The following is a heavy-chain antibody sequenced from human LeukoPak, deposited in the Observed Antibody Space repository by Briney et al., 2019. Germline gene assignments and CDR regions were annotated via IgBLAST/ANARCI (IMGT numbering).Heavy chain of an antibody. Sequence: PSETLSLTCTVSGDSMTRGGYYWSWVRQHPGKGLEWVGFIYHSGTTYYNPSLGSRATISVDTSQNQFSLKLTSVTAADTAVYYCARAVDYRNYFDYWGQGTLVTVSS. D-gene: IGHD4-11*01. J-gene: IGHJ4*02. V-gene: IGHV4-31*03. CDR2: IYHSGTT. CDR3: ARAVDYRNYFDY. CDR1: GDSMTRGGYY.